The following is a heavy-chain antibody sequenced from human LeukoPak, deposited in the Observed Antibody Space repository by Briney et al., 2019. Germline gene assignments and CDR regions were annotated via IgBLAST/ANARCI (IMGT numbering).Heavy chain of an antibody. V-gene: IGHV3-48*01. CDR3: AREELGYEVGY. D-gene: IGHD1-26*01. J-gene: IGHJ4*02. CDR1: GFTFSSYS. CDR2: ITSSSDTM. Sequence: PGGSLRLSCAASGFTFSSYSMNWVRQAPGKGLEWVSYITSSSDTMYYTDSVKGRFTISRDSSKNTLYLQMNSLRTEDTAVYYCAREELGYEVGYWGQGTLVTVSS.